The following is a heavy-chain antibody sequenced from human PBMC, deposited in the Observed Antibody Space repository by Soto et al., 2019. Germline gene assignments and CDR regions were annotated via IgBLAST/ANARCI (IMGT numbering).Heavy chain of an antibody. CDR2: ITPMFGTP. Sequence: SVKVSFKASGGTFSRYTITWVRQAPGQGLEWMGGITPMFGTPNYAQKFQGRVTITADESTSTAYMELSSLRSEDTAMYYCARDATLYDSSAYYYLYWGQGTLVTVSS. V-gene: IGHV1-69*13. CDR1: GGTFSRYT. J-gene: IGHJ4*02. CDR3: ARDATLYDSSAYYYLY. D-gene: IGHD3-22*01.